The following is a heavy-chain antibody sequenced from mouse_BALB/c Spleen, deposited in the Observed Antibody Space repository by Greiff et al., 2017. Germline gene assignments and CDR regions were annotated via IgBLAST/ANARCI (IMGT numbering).Heavy chain of an antibody. J-gene: IGHJ3*01. CDR3: SRDRVRYDEGPFAY. V-gene: IGHV5-6-3*01. Sequence: EVQLVESGGGLVQPGGSLKLSCAASGFTFSSYGMSWVRQTPDKRLELVATINSNGGSTYYPDSVKGRFTISRDNAKNTLYLQMSSLKSEDTAMYYCSRDRVRYDEGPFAYWGQGTLVTVSA. CDR2: INSNGGST. D-gene: IGHD2-14*01. CDR1: GFTFSSYG.